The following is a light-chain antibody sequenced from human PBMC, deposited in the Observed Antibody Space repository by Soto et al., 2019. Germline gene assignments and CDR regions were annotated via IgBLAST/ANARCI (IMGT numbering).Light chain of an antibody. J-gene: IGLJ2*01. V-gene: IGLV1-47*01. CDR2: RNN. Sequence: QSVLTQPPSASGTPGQRVTISCSGSSSNIGSNYVYWYQQLPGTAPKLRIYRNNQRPSGVPDRFSGSKSGTSASLAISGLRSEDEADYYCAAWDDSLSVVFGGGTKRTVL. CDR1: SSNIGSNY. CDR3: AAWDDSLSVV.